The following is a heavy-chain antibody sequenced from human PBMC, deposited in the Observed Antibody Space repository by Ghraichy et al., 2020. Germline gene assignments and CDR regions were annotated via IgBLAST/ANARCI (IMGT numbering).Heavy chain of an antibody. Sequence: LSLTCAASGFIFSSYWMHWVRQVPGKGLVWVSRIEGDGSRSDYADSVKGRFTISRDNAKNTLFLQMNSLRAEDTAVYYCARGIKVGWNGEIDPWGQGTLVTVSS. CDR1: GFIFSSYW. CDR2: IEGDGSRS. CDR3: ARGIKVGWNGEIDP. J-gene: IGHJ5*02. D-gene: IGHD3-3*01. V-gene: IGHV3-74*01.